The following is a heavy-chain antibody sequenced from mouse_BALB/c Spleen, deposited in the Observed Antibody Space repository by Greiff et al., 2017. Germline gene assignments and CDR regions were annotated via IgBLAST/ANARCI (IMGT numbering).Heavy chain of an antibody. Sequence: EVQRVESGGGLVKPGGSLKLSCAASGFTFSSYAMSWVRQTPEKRLEWVASISSGGSTYYPDSVKGRFTISRDNARNILYLQMSSLRSEDTAMYYCARVAPGAMDYWGQGTSVTVSS. V-gene: IGHV5-6-5*01. CDR3: ARVAPGAMDY. CDR2: ISSGGST. CDR1: GFTFSSYA. J-gene: IGHJ4*01. D-gene: IGHD6-1*01.